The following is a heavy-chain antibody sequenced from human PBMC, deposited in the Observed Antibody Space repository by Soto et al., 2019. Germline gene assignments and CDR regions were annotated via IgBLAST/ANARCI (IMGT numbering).Heavy chain of an antibody. CDR2: IYYSGNP. D-gene: IGHD1-26*01. CDR3: ARHGSNTGSYSEYFKH. V-gene: IGHV4-39*01. CDR1: GGSISSSIYY. Sequence: QLQLQESGPGLVKPSETLSLTCTVSGGSISSSIYYWGWLRQPPGKELEWIGSIYYSGNPYYSPSLESRVTISVDASKNQFSLNLNSVTAADTAVYFCARHGSNTGSYSEYFKHWGQGSLVIVSS. J-gene: IGHJ1*01.